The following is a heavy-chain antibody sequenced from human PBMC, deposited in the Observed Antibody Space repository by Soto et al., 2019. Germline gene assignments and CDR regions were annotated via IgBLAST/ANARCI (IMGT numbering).Heavy chain of an antibody. CDR1: GDSIRGGGHY. J-gene: IGHJ4*03. V-gene: IGHV4-31*03. CDR3: ARDTGLAPTVWGY. CDR2: VYHSGST. D-gene: IGHD7-27*01. Sequence: QVQLQESGPGLVKPSQTLSRTCSVSGDSIRGGGHYWNWIRQFPGKGLEWIGYVYHSGSTHYNPSLRGRLTISIDTSKNQFSLRLISVTAADTALYYCARDTGLAPTVWGYWGHGTQVTVSS.